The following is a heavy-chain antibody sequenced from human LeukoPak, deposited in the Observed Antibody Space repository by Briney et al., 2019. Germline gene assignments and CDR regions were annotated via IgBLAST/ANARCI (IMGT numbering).Heavy chain of an antibody. CDR2: IYSDGTA. CDR3: VRDLT. Sequence: GGSLRLSCAASGFTFSNNRMSWVRQAPGKGLEWVSVIYSDGTAYYADSVKSRFTISRDNSKSTLYLQMNSLRADDTAVYYCVRDLTWGQGTLVTVSS. J-gene: IGHJ5*02. CDR1: GFTFSNNR. V-gene: IGHV3-53*01.